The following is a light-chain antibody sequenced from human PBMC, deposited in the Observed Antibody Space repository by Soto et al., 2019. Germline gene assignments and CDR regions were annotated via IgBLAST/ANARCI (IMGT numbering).Light chain of an antibody. CDR1: QTISSW. CDR2: KAS. V-gene: IGKV1-5*03. CDR3: QQNNSYRA. Sequence: DIQMTQSPSTLSASKGDRVTITCRASQTISSWLAWYQKKPEKAPKLMNSKASSIESGAPSRFSGSGSRTDFPITISSLQPDDSATYYRQQNNSYRAFGQGSNVDI. J-gene: IGKJ1*01.